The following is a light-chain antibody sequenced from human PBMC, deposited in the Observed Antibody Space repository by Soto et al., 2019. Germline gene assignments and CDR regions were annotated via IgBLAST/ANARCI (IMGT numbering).Light chain of an antibody. V-gene: IGKV3-11*01. J-gene: IGKJ5*01. CDR3: QQRMES. CDR1: QTVSSY. CDR2: GAS. Sequence: EIVLTQSPATLSLSPGERATLSCRASQTVSSYLAWYQQKPGQAPRLLIYGASTRATDIPGRFSGSGSGTDFTLTISSLEPEDFAVYYCQQRMESFGQGTRL.